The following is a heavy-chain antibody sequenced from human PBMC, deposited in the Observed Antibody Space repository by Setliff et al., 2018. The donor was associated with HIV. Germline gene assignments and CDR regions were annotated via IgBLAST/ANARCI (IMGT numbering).Heavy chain of an antibody. D-gene: IGHD3-22*01. Sequence: TLSLTCTVSGGTISTYWSWIRQPPGKGLEWIGYVYNSGSTSYNPSLNSRVTISLDTSKNQFSLRLTSVTAADTAVYHCARGDTYYHDRSGYVKSALDAFDIWGRGTMVTVSS. V-gene: IGHV4-59*08. CDR3: ARGDTYYHDRSGYVKSALDAFDI. J-gene: IGHJ3*02. CDR1: GGTISTY. CDR2: VYNSGST.